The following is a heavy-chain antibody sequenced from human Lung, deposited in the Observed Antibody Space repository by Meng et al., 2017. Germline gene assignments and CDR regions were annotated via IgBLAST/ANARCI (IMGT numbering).Heavy chain of an antibody. CDR1: GFTVSSNY. J-gene: IGHJ1*01. V-gene: IGHV3-66*02. CDR2: IYSGGST. D-gene: IGHD3-22*01. CDR3: ARASSGYYEYFQH. Sequence: GESLKISCAASGFTVSSNYMSWVRQAPGKGLEWVSVIYSGGSTYYADSVKGRFTISRDNSKNTLYLQMNSLRAEDTAVYYCARASSGYYEYFQHWGQGTLVTVS.